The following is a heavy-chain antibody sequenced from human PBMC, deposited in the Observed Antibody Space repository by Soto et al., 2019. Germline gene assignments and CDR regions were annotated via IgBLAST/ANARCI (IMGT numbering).Heavy chain of an antibody. CDR2: IYSGGST. D-gene: IGHD1-26*01. V-gene: IGHV3-53*01. J-gene: IGHJ4*02. Sequence: EVQLVESGGGLIQPGGSLRLSCAASGFTVSSSYMTWVRQAPGKGLEWVSVIYSGGSTYYADSVKGRFTISRDNSKNTLYLQMNSLRAEDTALYYCARDSGNRNFFDYWGQGTLVTVSS. CDR1: GFTVSSSY. CDR3: ARDSGNRNFFDY.